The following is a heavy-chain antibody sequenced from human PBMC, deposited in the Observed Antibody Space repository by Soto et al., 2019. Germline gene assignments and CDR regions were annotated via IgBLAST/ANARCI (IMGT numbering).Heavy chain of an antibody. V-gene: IGHV4-59*01. J-gene: IGHJ6*02. Sequence: SETLSLTCTVSGGSISGYYWSWIRQAAGKGLEYIGYIYYRGSTNYNPSLKSRVTMSVDTSRNQFSLKVNSVTAADTAVYYCARPQLLPFYYSLDVWGQGTTVTLSS. CDR3: ARPQLLPFYYSLDV. D-gene: IGHD2-15*01. CDR2: IYYRGST. CDR1: GGSISGYY.